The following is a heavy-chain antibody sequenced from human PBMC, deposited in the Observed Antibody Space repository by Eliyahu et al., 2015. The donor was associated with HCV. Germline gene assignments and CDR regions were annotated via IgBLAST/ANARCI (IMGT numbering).Heavy chain of an antibody. Sequence: QLQLHESGPGLVKPSETLSLTCTVSGGSISSNGYYGGWVRQPPGKGPEWIGSIYYSGSTYYTPSLKSRVTISGDTSQNQFSLKLSSVTAADTAVYYCARHMSNGGFDYWGQGTLVTVSS. D-gene: IGHD3-10*01. CDR2: IYYSGST. CDR3: ARHMSNGGFDY. CDR1: GGSISSNGYY. V-gene: IGHV4-39*01. J-gene: IGHJ4*02.